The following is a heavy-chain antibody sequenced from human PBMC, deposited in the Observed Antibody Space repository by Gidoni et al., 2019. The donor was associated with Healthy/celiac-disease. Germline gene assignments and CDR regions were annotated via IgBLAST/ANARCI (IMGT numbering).Heavy chain of an antibody. J-gene: IGHJ6*02. CDR3: TTAGLDIVVVTANYYYYGMDV. CDR1: GFTFRNDW. CDR2: IKSKTDGGTT. D-gene: IGHD2-21*02. V-gene: IGHV3-15*01. Sequence: EVQLVESGGGLGKPGGSLRRSCAASGFTFRNDWMSWVRQAPVKGLEWVGRIKSKTDGGTTDYAAPVKGRFTISRDDAKNTLYLQMNSLKTEDTAVYYCTTAGLDIVVVTANYYYYGMDVWGQGTTVTVSS.